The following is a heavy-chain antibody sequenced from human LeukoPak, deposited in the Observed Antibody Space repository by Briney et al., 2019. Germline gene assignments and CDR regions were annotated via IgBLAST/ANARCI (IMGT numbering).Heavy chain of an antibody. Sequence: GASVKVSCKASGGTFSSYAISWVRQAPGQGLEWMGGIIPIFGTANYAQKFQGRVTMTEDTSTDTAYMELSSLRSEDTAVYYCAPGDSSGYYRNWGQGTLVTVSS. CDR1: GGTFSSYA. V-gene: IGHV1-69*06. D-gene: IGHD3-22*01. J-gene: IGHJ4*02. CDR3: APGDSSGYYRN. CDR2: IIPIFGTA.